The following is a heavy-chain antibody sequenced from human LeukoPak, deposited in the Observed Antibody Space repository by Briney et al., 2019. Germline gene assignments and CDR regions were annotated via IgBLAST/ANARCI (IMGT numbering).Heavy chain of an antibody. CDR1: GYTFTSYY. J-gene: IGHJ4*02. CDR3: ARDQEVRGVINADQIFDY. D-gene: IGHD3-10*01. Sequence: ASVKVSCKASGYTFTSYYMHWVRQAPGQGLEWMGIINPSGGSTSYAQKFQGRVTMTRDTSTSTVYMELSSLRSEDTAVYYCARDQEVRGVINADQIFDYWGQGTLVTVSS. CDR2: INPSGGST. V-gene: IGHV1-46*01.